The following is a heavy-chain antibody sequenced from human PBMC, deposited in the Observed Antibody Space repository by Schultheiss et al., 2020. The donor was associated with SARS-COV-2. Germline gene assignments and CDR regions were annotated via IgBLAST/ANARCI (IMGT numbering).Heavy chain of an antibody. CDR3: ARDREFAMVRGVTDY. CDR2: INHSGST. J-gene: IGHJ4*02. V-gene: IGHV4-34*01. CDR1: GGSFSGYY. Sequence: SETLSLTCAVYGGSFSGYYWSWIRQPPGKGLEWIGEINHSGSTNYNPSLKSRVTISVDTSKNQFSLKLSSVTAADTAVYYCARDREFAMVRGVTDYWGQGTLVTVSS. D-gene: IGHD3-10*01.